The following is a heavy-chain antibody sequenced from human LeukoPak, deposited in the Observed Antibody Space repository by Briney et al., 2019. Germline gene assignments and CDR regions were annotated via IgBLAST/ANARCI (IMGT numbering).Heavy chain of an antibody. Sequence: GGSLRLSCAASGFTVSFNYMSWVRQAPGKGLEWVSVIYSGGSIYYEDSVKGRFTISRDNSKNTLYLQMNSLRAEDTAVYYCARGEDLDFWSGSPMDVWGKGTTVTVSS. CDR3: ARGEDLDFWSGSPMDV. CDR1: GFTVSFNY. J-gene: IGHJ6*03. CDR2: IYSGGSI. V-gene: IGHV3-66*02. D-gene: IGHD3-3*01.